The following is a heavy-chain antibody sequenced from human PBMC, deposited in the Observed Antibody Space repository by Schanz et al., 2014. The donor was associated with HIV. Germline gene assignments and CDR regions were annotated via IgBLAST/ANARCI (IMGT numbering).Heavy chain of an antibody. V-gene: IGHV3-23*04. CDR1: GFTFSSDW. J-gene: IGHJ3*02. CDR2: ISAGVGTA. Sequence: VQLVESGGGLVKPGRSLRLSCAASGFTFSSDWMSWVRQAPGKGLEWVSTISAGVGTASYADSVKGRFTISRDNSKKMLFLQMNRLRAEDTAVYYCAIRTPMISFGAFDIWGRGTMVTVSS. D-gene: IGHD3-16*01. CDR3: AIRTPMISFGAFDI.